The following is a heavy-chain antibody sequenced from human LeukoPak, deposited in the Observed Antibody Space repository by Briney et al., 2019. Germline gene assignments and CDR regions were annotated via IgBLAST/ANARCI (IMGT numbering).Heavy chain of an antibody. CDR1: GYTFTSYA. D-gene: IGHD5-12*01. V-gene: IGHV1-3*01. CDR2: INAGNGNT. CDR3: ARLDEYSGSSRYYGMDV. Sequence: ASVKVSCKASGYTFTSYAMHWVRQAPGQRLEWMGWINAGNGNTKYSQKFQGRVTITRDTSASTAYMELSSLRSEDTAVYYCARLDEYSGSSRYYGMDVWGQGTTVTVSS. J-gene: IGHJ6*02.